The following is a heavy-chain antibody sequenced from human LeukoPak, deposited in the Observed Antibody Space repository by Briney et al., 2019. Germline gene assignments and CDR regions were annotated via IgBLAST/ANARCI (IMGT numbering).Heavy chain of an antibody. D-gene: IGHD3-16*01. V-gene: IGHV3-74*01. CDR2: INPDGTTT. CDR1: GFTFSNYW. CDR3: ARESLIDDGDGLLDY. J-gene: IGHJ4*02. Sequence: GGSLRLSCAASGFTFSNYWMHWVRQAPGKGLVWVSHINPDGTTTTYADSVKGRFTISRDNAKNTLYLQMNSLRAEDTAVYYCARESLIDDGDGLLDYWGQGTLVTVSS.